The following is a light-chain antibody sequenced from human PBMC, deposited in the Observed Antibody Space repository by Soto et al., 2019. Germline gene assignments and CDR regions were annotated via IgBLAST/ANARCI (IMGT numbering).Light chain of an antibody. Sequence: EIVMTQSPATLSVSPGERATLSCRASQSVSSNLAWYQQKPGQAPRLLIYGASTRATGIPARFSGSGSGTEFTLTISSLQSEDFAAYYCQHYNNWPPWTFGQGTKVDIK. V-gene: IGKV3-15*01. CDR2: GAS. J-gene: IGKJ1*01. CDR3: QHYNNWPPWT. CDR1: QSVSSN.